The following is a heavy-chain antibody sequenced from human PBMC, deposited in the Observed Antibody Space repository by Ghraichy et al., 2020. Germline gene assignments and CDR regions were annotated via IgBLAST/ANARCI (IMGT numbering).Heavy chain of an antibody. J-gene: IGHJ3*02. Sequence: SETLSLTCTVSGGSISSSSYYWGWIRQPPGKGLEWIGSIYYSGSTYYNPSLKSRVTISVDTSKNQFSLKLSSVTAADTAVYYCARPTTLGELSPDAFDIWGQGTMVTVSS. CDR3: ARPTTLGELSPDAFDI. CDR1: GGSISSSSYY. CDR2: IYYSGST. V-gene: IGHV4-39*01. D-gene: IGHD3-16*02.